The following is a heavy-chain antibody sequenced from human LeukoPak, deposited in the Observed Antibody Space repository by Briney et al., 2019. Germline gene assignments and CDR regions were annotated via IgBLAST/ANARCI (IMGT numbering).Heavy chain of an antibody. J-gene: IGHJ5*02. CDR3: ARGASRFDP. CDR1: GGSISSYY. CDR2: INHSGST. Sequence: SETLSLTCTVSGGSISSYYWSWIRQPPGKGLEWIGEINHSGSTNYNPSLKSRVTISVDTSKNQFSLKLSSVTAADTAVYYCARGASRFDPWGQGTLVTVSS. V-gene: IGHV4-34*01.